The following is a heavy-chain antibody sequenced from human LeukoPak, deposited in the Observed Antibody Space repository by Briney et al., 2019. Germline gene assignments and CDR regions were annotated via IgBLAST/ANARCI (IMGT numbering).Heavy chain of an antibody. CDR1: GGSISSGGHS. J-gene: IGHJ4*02. CDR2: IYYSGST. CDR3: ARSTWLLDK. D-gene: IGHD3-22*01. V-gene: IGHV4-30-4*07. Sequence: SQTLSLTCAVSGGSISSGGHSWSWVRQPPGKGPEWIGYIYYSGSTNYNPSLKSRVTISLDTSKNQSSLKLSSVTAADTAVYYCARSTWLLDKWGQGTLVTVSS.